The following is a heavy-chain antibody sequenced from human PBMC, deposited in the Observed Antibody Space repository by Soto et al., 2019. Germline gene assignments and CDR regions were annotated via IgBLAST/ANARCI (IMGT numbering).Heavy chain of an antibody. J-gene: IGHJ3*02. D-gene: IGHD3-16*01. CDR3: AKGGYYSLFDI. CDR2: ISGSGGRT. V-gene: IGHV3-23*01. CDR1: GFPFSSYA. Sequence: VGALRLSCVASGFPFSSYAMSWVRQTPGKGLEWVSGISGSGGRTYYADSVKGRFTISRDNSNNTLSLQMHILRVEDTAVYFCAKGGYYSLFDIWGQGTMVTVSS.